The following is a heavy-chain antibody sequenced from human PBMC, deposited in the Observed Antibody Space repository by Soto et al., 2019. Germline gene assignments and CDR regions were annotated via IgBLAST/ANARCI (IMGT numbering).Heavy chain of an antibody. J-gene: IGHJ4*02. V-gene: IGHV3-20*04. Sequence: GGSLRLSCAASGFSFDDYGMSWVRQGPGKGLEWVAGINWNGGSTQYSESVKGRFTISRDNAKNTLFLQMNSLRADDTAFYYCAKGLHITTGRILPPWYFDSWGQGTLVTVSS. CDR2: INWNGGST. D-gene: IGHD1-1*01. CDR1: GFSFDDYG. CDR3: AKGLHITTGRILPPWYFDS.